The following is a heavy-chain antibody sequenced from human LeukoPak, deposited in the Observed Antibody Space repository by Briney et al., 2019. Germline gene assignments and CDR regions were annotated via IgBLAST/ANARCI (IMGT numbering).Heavy chain of an antibody. Sequence: PGRSLRLSCAASGFTFSTYAIHWVRQAPGKGLEWVAVISYDGSNKYYADSVKGRFTISRDNSKNTLYLQMNGLRGEDTAVYYCARDRGWYPTRNRYFDYWGQGTLVTVSS. D-gene: IGHD6-19*01. CDR3: ARDRGWYPTRNRYFDY. J-gene: IGHJ4*02. CDR1: GFTFSTYA. V-gene: IGHV3-30-3*01. CDR2: ISYDGSNK.